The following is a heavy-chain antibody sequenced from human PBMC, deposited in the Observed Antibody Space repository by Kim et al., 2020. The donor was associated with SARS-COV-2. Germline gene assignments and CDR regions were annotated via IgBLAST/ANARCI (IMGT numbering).Heavy chain of an antibody. CDR2: ISNGGGSS. D-gene: IGHD3-10*01. Sequence: GGSLRLSCAASGFTFSTYGMNWVRQAPGKGLEWVSAISNGGGSSFTADSVKGRFTISRDNSKNTLYLHMTSLRAEDTAVYYCAKRDGQHGSGYMDVWGQGTTVTVSS. CDR1: GFTFSTYG. CDR3: AKRDGQHGSGYMDV. V-gene: IGHV3-23*01. J-gene: IGHJ6*02.